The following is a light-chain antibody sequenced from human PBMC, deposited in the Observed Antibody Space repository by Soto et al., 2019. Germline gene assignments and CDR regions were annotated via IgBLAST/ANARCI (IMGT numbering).Light chain of an antibody. CDR3: QSFDSDLSAFV. CDR1: SSNIGAGYD. Sequence: QSALTQAPSISGAPGQRVTISCTGSSSNIGAGYDVHRFQQFPGTAPRLLIHGNNNRPSGVPDRFSGSESGTSASLAIAGLQAGDEAIYYCQSFDSDLSAFVFGTGTKVTVL. J-gene: IGLJ1*01. CDR2: GNN. V-gene: IGLV1-40*01.